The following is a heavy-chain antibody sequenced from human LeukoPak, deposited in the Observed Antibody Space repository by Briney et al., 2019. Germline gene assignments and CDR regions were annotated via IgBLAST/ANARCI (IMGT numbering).Heavy chain of an antibody. CDR1: GGSISSYY. D-gene: IGHD3-3*01. V-gene: IGHV4-59*01. CDR3: ARGSGTIFGGYYFDY. J-gene: IGHJ4*02. CDR2: IYYSGST. Sequence: SETLSLTCTVSGGSISSYYWSWIRQPPGKGLEWIGYIYYSGSTNYNPSLKSRVTISVDTSKNQFSLKLSSVTAADTAVYYCARGSGTIFGGYYFDYWGQVTLVTVSS.